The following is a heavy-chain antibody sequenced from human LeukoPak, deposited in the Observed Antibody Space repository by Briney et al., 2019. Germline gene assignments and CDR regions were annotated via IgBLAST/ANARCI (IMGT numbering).Heavy chain of an antibody. CDR1: GDSVSSNSAA. Sequence: SQTLSLTCAISGDSVSSNSAAWNWIRQSPSRGLEWLGRTYYRSKWYNDYAVSVKSRITINPDTSKNQFSLQLNSVTPEDTAVYYCARDTLAVAGNYYYYYMDVWGKGTTVTVSS. D-gene: IGHD6-19*01. J-gene: IGHJ6*03. CDR2: TYYRSKWYN. V-gene: IGHV6-1*01. CDR3: ARDTLAVAGNYYYYYMDV.